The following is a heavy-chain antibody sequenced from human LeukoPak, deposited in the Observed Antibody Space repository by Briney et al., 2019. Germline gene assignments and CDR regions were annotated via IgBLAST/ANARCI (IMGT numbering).Heavy chain of an antibody. D-gene: IGHD3-3*01. V-gene: IGHV1-18*01. CDR3: ARAGGRITIFGVPTVPHAFDI. CDR2: ISAYNGNT. Sequence: ASVKVSCKASGYTFTSDGISWVRQAPGQGLEWMGWISAYNGNTNYAQKLQGRVTMTTDTSTRTAYMELRSLRSDDTAVYYCARAGGRITIFGVPTVPHAFDIWGQGTMVTVSS. J-gene: IGHJ3*02. CDR1: GYTFTSDG.